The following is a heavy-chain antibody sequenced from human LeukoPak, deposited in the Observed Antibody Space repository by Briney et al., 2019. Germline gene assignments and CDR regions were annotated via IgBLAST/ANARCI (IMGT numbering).Heavy chain of an antibody. CDR1: GVTFSSYT. CDR2: IRSSSTYI. D-gene: IGHD3-22*01. Sequence: PGGPLRLSCAASGVTFSSYTMNWVRQAPGKGLEWVSSIRSSSTYIYHADSVKGRFTISRDNAKNSLHLQMSSLRAEDTAVYYCARVAWDYYDSSGYRFDYWGQGTLVTVSS. J-gene: IGHJ4*02. V-gene: IGHV3-21*06. CDR3: ARVAWDYYDSSGYRFDY.